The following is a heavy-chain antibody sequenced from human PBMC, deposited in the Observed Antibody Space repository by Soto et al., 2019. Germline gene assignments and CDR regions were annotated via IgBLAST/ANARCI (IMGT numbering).Heavy chain of an antibody. J-gene: IGHJ4*02. Sequence: ASVKVSCKASGYTFTSYGISWVRQAPGQGLEWMGWITAYNGNTNYAQKLQGRVTMTTDTSTSTAYMELRSLRSDDTAVYYCAKRRGYSSGWSDRNSYFDYWGQGTLVTVSS. CDR1: GYTFTSYG. V-gene: IGHV1-18*01. CDR2: ITAYNGNT. D-gene: IGHD6-19*01. CDR3: AKRRGYSSGWSDRNSYFDY.